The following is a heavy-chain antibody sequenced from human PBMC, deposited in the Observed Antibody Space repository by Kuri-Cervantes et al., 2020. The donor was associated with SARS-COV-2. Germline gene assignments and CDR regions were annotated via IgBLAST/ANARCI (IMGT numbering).Heavy chain of an antibody. CDR2: FDPEDGET. J-gene: IGHJ4*01. D-gene: IGHD6-13*01. CDR1: GYTLTELS. V-gene: IGHV1-24*01. CDR3: AREAPYSSSWWDY. Sequence: ASVKVSCKVSGYTLTELSMHWVRQAPGKGLEWMGGFDPEDGETIYAQKFQGRVTMTRDTSISTAYMELSRLRSDDTAVYYCAREAPYSSSWWDYWGQEPWSPSPQ.